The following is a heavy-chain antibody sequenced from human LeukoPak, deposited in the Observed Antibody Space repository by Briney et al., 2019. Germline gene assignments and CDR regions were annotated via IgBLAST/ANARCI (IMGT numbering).Heavy chain of an antibody. Sequence: PGGSLRLSCVASGFTFSSYAMSWFRQAPGKGLEWVGLIRSKAYGGTTDYAASVKGRFTISGDESKSIAYLQMTSLKTEDTAVYYCTGALYSSSWYNYFDYWGQGTLVTVSS. J-gene: IGHJ4*02. CDR3: TGALYSSSWYNYFDY. CDR1: GFTFSSYA. V-gene: IGHV3-49*03. D-gene: IGHD6-13*01. CDR2: IRSKAYGGTT.